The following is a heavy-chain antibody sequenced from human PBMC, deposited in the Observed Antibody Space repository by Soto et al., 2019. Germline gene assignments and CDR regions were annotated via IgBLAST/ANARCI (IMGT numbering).Heavy chain of an antibody. CDR2: ISAYNGNT. CDR3: ARRIAAAGSGGFDP. Sequence: QVQLVQSGAEVKKPGASVKVSCKASGYTFTSYGISWVRQAPGQGLEWMGWISAYNGNTNYAQKLQGRVTMTTDTSTITAYMERTSLGSDDTAVYYCARRIAAAGSGGFDPWGQGTLVIVSS. D-gene: IGHD6-13*01. J-gene: IGHJ5*02. V-gene: IGHV1-18*04. CDR1: GYTFTSYG.